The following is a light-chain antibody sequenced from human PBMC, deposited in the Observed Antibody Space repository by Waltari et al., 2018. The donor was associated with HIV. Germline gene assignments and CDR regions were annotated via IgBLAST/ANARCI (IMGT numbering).Light chain of an antibody. CDR1: SSDVAGFNY. V-gene: IGLV2-11*02. Sequence: QTALTQPRSVSGSPGQSVTNSCTGTSSDVAGFNYVTWYPHHPGKAPKLVIYDVSKRPAGVPDRFSGSKSANTASLTISGLQAEDEADYYCCSYAGSYTYVFGTGTKVTVL. CDR2: DVS. J-gene: IGLJ1*01. CDR3: CSYAGSYTYV.